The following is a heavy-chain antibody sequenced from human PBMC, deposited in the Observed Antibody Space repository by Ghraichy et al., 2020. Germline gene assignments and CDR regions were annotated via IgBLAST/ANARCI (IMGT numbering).Heavy chain of an antibody. Sequence: GGSLRLSCAASGFTFSSYGMHWVRQAPGKGLEWVAVIWYDGSNKYYADSVKGRFTISRDNSKNTLYLQMNSLRAEDTAVYYCARDQATLSRRGYDGSGSHNYDYWGQGTLVTVSS. D-gene: IGHD3-10*01. CDR3: ARDQATLSRRGYDGSGSHNYDY. V-gene: IGHV3-33*01. CDR1: GFTFSSYG. J-gene: IGHJ4*02. CDR2: IWYDGSNK.